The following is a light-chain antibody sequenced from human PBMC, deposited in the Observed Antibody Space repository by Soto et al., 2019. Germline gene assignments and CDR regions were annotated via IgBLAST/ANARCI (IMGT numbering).Light chain of an antibody. CDR3: LQYRSSWT. V-gene: IGKV1-6*01. Sequence: IQMTQSPSSLSASVGDRVSITCRASQAISADLGWYQKKPGKAPKLLIFGASRLERGVPCRFSCSGSGTDFPLPISSLRTDDFASYYCLQYRSSWTFGQGTKVEF. J-gene: IGKJ1*01. CDR2: GAS. CDR1: QAISAD.